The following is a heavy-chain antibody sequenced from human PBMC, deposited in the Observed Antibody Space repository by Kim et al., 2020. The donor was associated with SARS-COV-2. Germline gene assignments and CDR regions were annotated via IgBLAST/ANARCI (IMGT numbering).Heavy chain of an antibody. CDR1: GFPFSTYW. CDR3: ARGNPRGYYYYYMDV. J-gene: IGHJ6*03. V-gene: IGHV3-7*01. D-gene: IGHD1-1*01. CDR2: IKQDGSEK. Sequence: GGSLRLSCVASGFPFSTYWMSWVRQAPGKGLEWVANIKQDGSEKYYVDSVKGRFTISRDNAENSLYLQMNSLRAEDTAVYYCARGNPRGYYYYYMDVWGKGTTVTVS.